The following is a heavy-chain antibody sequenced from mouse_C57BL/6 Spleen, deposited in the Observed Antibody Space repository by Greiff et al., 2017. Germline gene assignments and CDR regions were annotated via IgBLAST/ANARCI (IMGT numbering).Heavy chain of an antibody. CDR1: GYTFTSYW. D-gene: IGHD2-4*01. CDR3: ARSNSDYDGGAMDD. V-gene: IGHV1-72*01. Sequence: QVQLQQPGAELVKPGASVKLSCKASGYTFTSYWLHWVKQRPGRGLEWIGRIDPNSGGTKYNEKFKSKATLTVDKPSSTAYMQLSSLTSEDSAVYDCARSNSDYDGGAMDDCGQGTSVTVSS. J-gene: IGHJ4*01. CDR2: IDPNSGGT.